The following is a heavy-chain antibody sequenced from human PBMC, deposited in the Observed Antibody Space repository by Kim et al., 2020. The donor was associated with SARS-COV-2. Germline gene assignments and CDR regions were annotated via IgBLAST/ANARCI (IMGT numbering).Heavy chain of an antibody. V-gene: IGHV3-23*01. Sequence: CANTEKGRFTISRNDSKNTLYLQMNSLRAEDTAVYYCAKGGTIFGVVPDYWGQGILVIVAS. CDR3: AKGGTIFGVVPDY. D-gene: IGHD3-3*01. J-gene: IGHJ4*02.